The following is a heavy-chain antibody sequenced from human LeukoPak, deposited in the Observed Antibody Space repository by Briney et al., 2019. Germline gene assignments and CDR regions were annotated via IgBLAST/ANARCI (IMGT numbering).Heavy chain of an antibody. D-gene: IGHD3-10*01. CDR1: GYTFTSYH. Sequence: ASVKVSCKASGYTFTSYHMQWVRQAPGQGLEWMGIINPSAGSTSYAQKFQGRVTMTRDMSTSTVYMELSSLRSDDTAVYYCARAYYYGSGSYQDLYYYYYMDVWGKGTTVTVSS. CDR2: INPSAGST. V-gene: IGHV1-46*01. CDR3: ARAYYYGSGSYQDLYYYYYMDV. J-gene: IGHJ6*03.